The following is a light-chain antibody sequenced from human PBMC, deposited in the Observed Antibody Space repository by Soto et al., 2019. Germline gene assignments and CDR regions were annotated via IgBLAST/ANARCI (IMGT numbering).Light chain of an antibody. J-gene: IGLJ3*02. Sequence: QSVLTQPPSVSAAPGQKVTISCSGSSSNIGNNYVSWYQQLPGTAPKLLIYDNNKRPSGIPDRFSGSKSGTSATLVITGLQTGDEADYYCGTWDSSLSAGWVFGGGTKLTVL. CDR2: DNN. CDR3: GTWDSSLSAGWV. CDR1: SSNIGNNY. V-gene: IGLV1-51*01.